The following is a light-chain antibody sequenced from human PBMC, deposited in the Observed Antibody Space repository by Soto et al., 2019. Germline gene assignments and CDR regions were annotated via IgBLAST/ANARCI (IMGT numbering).Light chain of an antibody. V-gene: IGKV1-12*01. CDR1: QVISSW. Sequence: DLQMTQSLSSVSASVGDRVTITCRATQVISSWLAWYQQKPGKAPKLLIYATSNLQSGVPSRFSGSGSGTDFTLTITSLQPEDFATYYCQQANSFPYTFGQGTKLEIK. CDR2: ATS. CDR3: QQANSFPYT. J-gene: IGKJ2*01.